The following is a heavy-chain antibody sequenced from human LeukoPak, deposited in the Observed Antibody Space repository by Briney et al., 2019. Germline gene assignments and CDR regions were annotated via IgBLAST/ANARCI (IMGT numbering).Heavy chain of an antibody. V-gene: IGHV3-7*01. CDR2: IKQDGSEK. CDR1: GFTFSSYW. D-gene: IGHD3-22*01. Sequence: GGSLRLSCAASGFTFSSYWMSWVRQAPGKGLEWVANIKQDGSEKYYVDSVKGRFTISRDNAKNSLCLQMNSLRAEDTAVYHCARDPDDSSGIDGFDIWGQGTMVTVSS. CDR3: ARDPDDSSGIDGFDI. J-gene: IGHJ3*02.